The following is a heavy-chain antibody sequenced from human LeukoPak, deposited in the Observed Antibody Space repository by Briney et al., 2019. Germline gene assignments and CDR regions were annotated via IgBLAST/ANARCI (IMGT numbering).Heavy chain of an antibody. J-gene: IGHJ4*02. CDR3: ARGGSTPFDY. CDR1: GGSISSYY. D-gene: IGHD3-10*01. Sequence: TSETQSLTCTVSGGSISSYYWSWIRQPPGKGLEWIGYIYYSGSTNYNPSLKSRVTISVDTSKNQFSLKLSSVTAADTAVYYCARGGSTPFDYWGQGTLVTVSS. CDR2: IYYSGST. V-gene: IGHV4-59*01.